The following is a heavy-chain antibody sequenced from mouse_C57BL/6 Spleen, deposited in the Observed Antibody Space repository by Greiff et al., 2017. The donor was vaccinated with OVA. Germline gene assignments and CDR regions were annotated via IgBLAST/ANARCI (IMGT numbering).Heavy chain of an antibody. CDR2: IRNKANGYTT. V-gene: IGHV7-3*01. CDR1: GFTFTDYY. Sequence: EVQLVESGGGLVQPGGSLSLSCAASGFTFTDYYMSWVRQPPGQALEWLGFIRNKANGYTTEYSASVKGRFTISRNNSQSMRYLQTDALRAEDSATYYCARCYYDLDVWGQGTSVTVSS. CDR3: ARCYYDLDV. J-gene: IGHJ4*01.